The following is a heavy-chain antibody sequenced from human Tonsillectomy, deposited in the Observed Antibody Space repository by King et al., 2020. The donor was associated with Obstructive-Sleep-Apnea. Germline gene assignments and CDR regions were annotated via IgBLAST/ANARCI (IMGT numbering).Heavy chain of an antibody. V-gene: IGHV3-48*04. J-gene: IGHJ4*02. D-gene: IGHD3-22*01. CDR3: ARGQVVVIRGGFDY. CDR1: GFTFISYS. CDR2: ISSISSTI. Sequence: VQLVESGGGLVQPGGSLRLSCAASGFTFISYSMNWVRQAPGKGLEWVSYISSISSTIYYADSVKGRFTISRDNAKNSLYLQMNSLRAEDTAVYYCARGQVVVIRGGFDYWGQGTLVTVSS.